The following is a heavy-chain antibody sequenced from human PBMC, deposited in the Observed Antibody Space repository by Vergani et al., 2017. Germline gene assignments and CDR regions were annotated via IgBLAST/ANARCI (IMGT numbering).Heavy chain of an antibody. V-gene: IGHV3-30*03. CDR2: ISYDGSNK. CDR3: ARERGSPVFAGYYYMDF. D-gene: IGHD5/OR15-5a*01. J-gene: IGHJ6*03. CDR1: GFTFSSYG. Sequence: QVQLVESGGGVVQPGRSLRLSCAASGFTFSSYGMHWVRPAPGKGLEWVAVISYDGSNKQYADSVKGRFTISRDNSKNTLYLQMGSLRAEDMAVYYCARERGSPVFAGYYYMDFWGKGTTVTVSS.